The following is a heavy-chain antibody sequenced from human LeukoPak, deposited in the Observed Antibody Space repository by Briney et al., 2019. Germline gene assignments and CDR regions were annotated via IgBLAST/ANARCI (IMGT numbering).Heavy chain of an antibody. CDR1: GGSISSGDYS. Sequence: PSQTLSLTCAVSGGSISSGDYSWSWTRQPPGKGLEWIGYIYHSGRTYYNPSLKSRVTISIDRSKNQFSLKLSSVTAADTAVYYCARDLLWFGEAYFDYWGQGTLVTVSS. J-gene: IGHJ4*02. CDR2: IYHSGRT. CDR3: ARDLLWFGEAYFDY. V-gene: IGHV4-30-2*01. D-gene: IGHD3-10*01.